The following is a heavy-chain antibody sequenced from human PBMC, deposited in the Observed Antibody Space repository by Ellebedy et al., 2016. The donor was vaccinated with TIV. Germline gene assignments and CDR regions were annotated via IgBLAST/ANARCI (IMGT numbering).Heavy chain of an antibody. CDR2: INHSGST. CDR3: ARARRVLLWFGELSAYWYFDL. J-gene: IGHJ2*01. Sequence: MPSETLSLTCAVYGGSFSGYYWSWIRQPPGKGLEWIGEINHSGSTNYNPSLKSRVTISVDTSKNQFSLKLSSVTAADTAVHYCARARRVLLWFGELSAYWYFDLWGRGTLVTVSS. V-gene: IGHV4-34*01. D-gene: IGHD3-10*01. CDR1: GGSFSGYY.